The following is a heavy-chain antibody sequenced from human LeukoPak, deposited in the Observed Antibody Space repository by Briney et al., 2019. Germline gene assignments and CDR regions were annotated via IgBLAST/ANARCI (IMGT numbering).Heavy chain of an antibody. J-gene: IGHJ4*02. V-gene: IGHV4-34*01. CDR1: GGSFSGYY. CDR2: INHSGST. CDR3: ARHGGFVVVPAAMGPYFDY. D-gene: IGHD2-2*01. Sequence: SETLSLTCAVYGGSFSGYYWSWIRQPPGKGLEWIGEINHSGSTNYNPSLKSRVTISVDTSKNQFSLKLSSVTAADTAVYYCARHGGFVVVPAAMGPYFDYWGQGTLVTVSS.